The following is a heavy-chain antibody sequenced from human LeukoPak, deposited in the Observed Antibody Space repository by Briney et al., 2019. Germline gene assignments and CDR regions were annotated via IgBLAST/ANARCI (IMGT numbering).Heavy chain of an antibody. Sequence: SETLSLTCTVSGGSISSYYWSWIRQPPGKGLEWIGYINYSGSTKYNPSLKSRVTISVDTSKNQFSLKLSSVTAADTAVYYCARVRRYDSSGYNWGQGTLVTVSS. D-gene: IGHD3-22*01. CDR2: INYSGST. CDR1: GGSISSYY. V-gene: IGHV4-59*12. J-gene: IGHJ4*02. CDR3: ARVRRYDSSGYN.